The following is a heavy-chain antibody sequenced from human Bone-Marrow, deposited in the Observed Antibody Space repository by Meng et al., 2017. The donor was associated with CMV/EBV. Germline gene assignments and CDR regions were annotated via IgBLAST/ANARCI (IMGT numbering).Heavy chain of an antibody. CDR2: IYYSGST. Sequence: SETLSLTCTVSGGSISSYYWSWIRQPPGKGLEWIGYIYYSGSTNYNPSLKSRVTISVDTSKNQFSLKLSSVTAADTAVYYCAGGYQLLSDYYGMDVWGQGTTVTVSS. CDR3: AGGYQLLSDYYGMDV. D-gene: IGHD2-2*01. V-gene: IGHV4-59*01. CDR1: GGSISSYY. J-gene: IGHJ6*02.